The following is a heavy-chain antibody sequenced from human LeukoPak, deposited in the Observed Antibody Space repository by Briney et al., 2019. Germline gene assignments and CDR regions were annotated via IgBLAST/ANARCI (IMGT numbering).Heavy chain of an antibody. V-gene: IGHV4-59*08. D-gene: IGHD7-27*01. CDR3: ARRPTGDPKFDY. J-gene: IGHJ4*02. CDR2: IYSSGST. CDR1: GGSISNYL. Sequence: SETLSLTCSVSGGSISNYLWTWIRQPPGKGLEWIGYIYSSGSTYYNPSLKSRVTISVDTSKNRFSLKLSTVTAAGTAVYYCARRPTGDPKFDYWGQGTLVTVSS.